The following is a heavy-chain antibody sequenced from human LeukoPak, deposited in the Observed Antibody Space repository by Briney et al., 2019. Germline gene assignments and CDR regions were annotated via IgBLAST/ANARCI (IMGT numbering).Heavy chain of an antibody. D-gene: IGHD5-12*01. V-gene: IGHV3-23*01. CDR2: IIGSSGST. J-gene: IGHJ4*02. CDR3: AKGAYDYIEIAYFDY. Sequence: GGSLRLSCVASGFSFNNYAMHWVRQAPGEGLEWVSLIIGSSGSTFYADSVKGRFTISRDKSKNTLYLQMNSLRAEDTAVYYCAKGAYDYIEIAYFDYWGQGSLVTVSS. CDR1: GFSFNNYA.